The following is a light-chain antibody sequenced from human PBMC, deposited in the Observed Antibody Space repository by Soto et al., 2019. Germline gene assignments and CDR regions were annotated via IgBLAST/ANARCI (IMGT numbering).Light chain of an antibody. Sequence: IQLTQSPSSLSASVGYRVTLTCRASQGMSSYLAWYQQKPGKAPKLLIYVTSTLQTGVPSRFSGSRSGADFTLTISSLQPEDSATYYCQQLSIYPLTFGGGTKVDIK. V-gene: IGKV1-9*01. CDR2: VTS. CDR3: QQLSIYPLT. J-gene: IGKJ4*01. CDR1: QGMSSY.